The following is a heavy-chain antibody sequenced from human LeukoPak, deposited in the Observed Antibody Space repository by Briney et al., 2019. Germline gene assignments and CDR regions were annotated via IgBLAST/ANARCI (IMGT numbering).Heavy chain of an antibody. CDR2: ISGSGDRA. D-gene: IGHD3-22*01. V-gene: IGHV3-23*01. Sequence: GGSLRLSCAASGFTFSSYAMSWVRQAPGKGLEGVSGISGSGDRAYHADSVKGRFTISRDNAKNTLYLQMNSLRAEDTAVYYCAKDSRNYYYDSGGYYYGTSFDYWGQGTLVTVSS. CDR3: AKDSRNYYYDSGGYYYGTSFDY. J-gene: IGHJ4*02. CDR1: GFTFSSYA.